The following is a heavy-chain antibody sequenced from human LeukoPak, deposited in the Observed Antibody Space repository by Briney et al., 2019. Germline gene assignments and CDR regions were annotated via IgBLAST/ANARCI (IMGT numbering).Heavy chain of an antibody. CDR3: PRPGRSERLRFPFDV. V-gene: IGHV1-8*01. Sequence: ASVKVSCMDPGYSCFAYEPKSVCQAPGQGLEWMGWVSPSTGKTGFLPRFQGRITMTTNTPIETAYMELRSLTSDDTPVYICPRPGRSERLRFPFDVWGQGTMVTVSS. CDR2: VSPSTGKT. CDR1: GYSCFAYE. D-gene: IGHD2-21*02. J-gene: IGHJ3*01.